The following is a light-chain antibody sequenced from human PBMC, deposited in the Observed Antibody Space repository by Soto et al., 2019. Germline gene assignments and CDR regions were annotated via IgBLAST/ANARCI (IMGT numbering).Light chain of an antibody. Sequence: EVVLTQSPATLSVSPGERATLSCMASQSVSSSYLAWYQQKPGQAPRLLIYGASSRATGIPDRFSGSGSGSDFTLTISRLEPEDFAVYYCQQYGSSPSITFGQGTRLEIK. CDR2: GAS. CDR1: QSVSSSY. V-gene: IGKV3-20*01. CDR3: QQYGSSPSIT. J-gene: IGKJ5*01.